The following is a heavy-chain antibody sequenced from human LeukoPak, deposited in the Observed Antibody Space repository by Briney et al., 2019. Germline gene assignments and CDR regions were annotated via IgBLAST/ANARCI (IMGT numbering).Heavy chain of an antibody. CDR1: EFTFSSYW. V-gene: IGHV3-7*01. Sequence: PGGSLRLSCADSEFTFSSYWISWVRQAPGKGLEWVANINQDGSGKYYVDSVRGRFTISRDNAKNSLYLQMNSLRAEDTAVYYCAISSPVATVGYWGQGTLVTVSS. D-gene: IGHD4-23*01. J-gene: IGHJ4*02. CDR3: AISSPVATVGY. CDR2: INQDGSGK.